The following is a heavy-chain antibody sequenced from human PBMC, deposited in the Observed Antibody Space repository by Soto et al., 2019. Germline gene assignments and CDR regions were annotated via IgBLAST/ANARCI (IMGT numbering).Heavy chain of an antibody. V-gene: IGHV3-48*02. CDR2: ISSSSSTI. Sequence: EVQLVESGGGLVQPGGSLRLSCAASGFTFSSYSMNWVRQAPGKGLEWVSYISSSSSTIYYADSVKGRFTISRDNATSSRYLQMNSLRDEDTAVYYWARESAALTCFDPWGQGTLVTVSS. J-gene: IGHJ5*02. D-gene: IGHD2-2*01. CDR1: GFTFSSYS. CDR3: ARESAALTCFDP.